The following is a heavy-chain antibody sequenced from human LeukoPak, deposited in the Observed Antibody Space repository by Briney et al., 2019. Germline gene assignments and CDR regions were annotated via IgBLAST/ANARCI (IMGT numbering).Heavy chain of an antibody. CDR2: VYYGGDT. CDR1: GGSISSSSYY. V-gene: IGHV4-39*01. J-gene: IGHJ6*03. CDR3: ARQRADYFYHYLDV. Sequence: SETLSLTCTVSGGSISSSSYYWDWVRQPPGKGLEWIGNVYYGGDTFYNSSLESRVTISVDMSKNQFSLKLSSLTAADTAVYYCARQRADYFYHYLDVWGKGTSVTVSS.